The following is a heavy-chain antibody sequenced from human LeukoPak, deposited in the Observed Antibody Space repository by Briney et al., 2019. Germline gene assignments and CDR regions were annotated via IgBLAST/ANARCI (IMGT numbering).Heavy chain of an antibody. J-gene: IGHJ3*02. CDR2: VYNSAST. CDR3: ASRAKLYSGSGSPGDAFEI. D-gene: IGHD3-10*01. V-gene: IGHV4-61*01. CDR1: GGSVSSVTYY. Sequence: SETLSLTCTVSGGSVSSVTYYWSWIRRPPGKGLEWIGFVYNSASTNYNPSLKSRVTISVDTSKNKFSLKLTSVTAADTAVYFCASRAKLYSGSGSPGDAFEIWGQGTMVTVSS.